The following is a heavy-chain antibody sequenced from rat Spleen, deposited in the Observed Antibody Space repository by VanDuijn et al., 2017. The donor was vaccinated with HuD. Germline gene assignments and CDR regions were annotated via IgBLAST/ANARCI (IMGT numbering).Heavy chain of an antibody. CDR3: ARPSYGYPFAY. CDR1: GFTFSDYY. D-gene: IGHD1-7*01. J-gene: IGHJ3*01. Sequence: EVQLVESDGGLVQPGRSLKLSCAASGFTFSDYYMAWVRQAPTKGLEWVATISYDARRTYYRDSVKGRFTISRDNAKTTLYLQMDSLRSEDTATYYCARPSYGYPFAYWGQGTLVTVSS. V-gene: IGHV5-7*01. CDR2: ISYDARRT.